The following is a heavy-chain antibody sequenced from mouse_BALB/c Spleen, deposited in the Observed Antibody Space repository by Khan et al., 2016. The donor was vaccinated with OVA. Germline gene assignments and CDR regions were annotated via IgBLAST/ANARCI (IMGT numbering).Heavy chain of an antibody. V-gene: IGHV5-17*02. J-gene: IGHJ2*01. D-gene: IGHD2-2*01. CDR1: VFTFSGFG. CDR3: ARTGYDYFAY. CDR2: ISSDSNTI. Sequence: EVELVESGGGLVQPGGSRKLSCAASVFTFSGFGMHWVRQAPEKGLEWVAVISSDSNTIYYADTVKGRFTISRDNPKKTLFLQMTMLRSEDTAMYFCARTGYDYFAYWGQGTTLTVSS.